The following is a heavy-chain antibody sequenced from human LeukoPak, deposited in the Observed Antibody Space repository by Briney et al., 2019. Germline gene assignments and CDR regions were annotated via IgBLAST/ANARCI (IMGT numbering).Heavy chain of an antibody. CDR2: VSYDGSNK. CDR3: ANEGGRGGASSWTSLDF. D-gene: IGHD6-13*01. Sequence: GRSLRLSCAAAGFTFSKNAMDWVRQAPGKGLQWVALVSYDGSNKFYADSVKGRFTISRDNSKNTLYLQMNSLRADDTAVYHCANEGGRGGASSWTSLDFWGQGTLVTVSS. V-gene: IGHV3-30-3*02. CDR1: GFTFSKNA. J-gene: IGHJ4*02.